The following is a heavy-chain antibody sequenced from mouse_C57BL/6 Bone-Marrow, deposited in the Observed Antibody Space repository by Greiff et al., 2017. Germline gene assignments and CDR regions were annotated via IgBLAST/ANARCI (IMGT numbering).Heavy chain of an antibody. J-gene: IGHJ2*01. V-gene: IGHV14-4*01. D-gene: IGHD1-1*01. CDR1: GFNIKDDY. Sequence: VQLQQSGAELVRPGASVKLSCTASGFNIKDDYMHWVKQRPEQGLEWIGWIDPENGDTEYASKFQGKATITADTSSNTAYLQLSSLTSEDTAVYYCTKYVITTVHWGQGTTLTVSS. CDR3: TKYVITTVH. CDR2: IDPENGDT.